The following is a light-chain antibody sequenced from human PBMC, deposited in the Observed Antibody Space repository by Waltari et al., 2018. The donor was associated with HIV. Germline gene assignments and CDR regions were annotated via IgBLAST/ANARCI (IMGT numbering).Light chain of an antibody. Sequence: SYELTQPPSASVSPAQKARITCPGQGLANRCAYWYQQKSGQAPVLVIYEDSKRPSGIPERFSGSSSGTMATLTISGAQVEDEADYYCYSRDSSGNSWVFGGGTKLTVL. J-gene: IGLJ3*02. CDR3: YSRDSSGNSWV. CDR2: EDS. V-gene: IGLV3-10*01. CDR1: GLANRC.